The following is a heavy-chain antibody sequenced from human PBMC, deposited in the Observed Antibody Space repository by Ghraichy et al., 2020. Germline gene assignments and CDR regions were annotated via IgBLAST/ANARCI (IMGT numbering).Heavy chain of an antibody. CDR2: INSDGSST. J-gene: IGHJ3*02. CDR3: ARVPYCGGDCYPRRDAFDI. V-gene: IGHV3-74*01. Sequence: GESLRLSCAASGFTFSSYWMHWVRQAPGKGLVWVSRINSDGSSTSYADSVKGRFTISRDNAKNTLYLQMNSLRAEDTAVYYCARVPYCGGDCYPRRDAFDIWGQGTMVTVSS. CDR1: GFTFSSYW. D-gene: IGHD2-21*02.